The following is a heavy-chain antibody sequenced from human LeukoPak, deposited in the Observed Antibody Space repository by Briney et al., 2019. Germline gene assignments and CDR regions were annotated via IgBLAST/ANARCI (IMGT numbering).Heavy chain of an antibody. CDR1: GGTFSSYA. V-gene: IGHV1-69*13. CDR2: IIPIFGTA. Sequence: VASVKVSCKASGGTFSSYAISWVRQAPGQGLEWMGGIIPIFGTANYAQKFQGRVTITADESTSTAYMELSSLRSEDTAVYYCAREGGSSSWIGGAWYNWFDPWGQGTLVTVSS. CDR3: AREGGSSSWIGGAWYNWFDP. D-gene: IGHD6-13*01. J-gene: IGHJ5*02.